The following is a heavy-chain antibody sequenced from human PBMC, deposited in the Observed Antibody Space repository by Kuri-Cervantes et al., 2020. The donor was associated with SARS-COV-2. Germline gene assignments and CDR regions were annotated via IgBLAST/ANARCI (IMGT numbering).Heavy chain of an antibody. J-gene: IGHJ6*02. CDR2: ISSSGSTI. CDR3: ARGTNLYYGSGSYPAPYYYYGMDV. D-gene: IGHD3-10*01. V-gene: IGHV3-48*03. CDR1: GFTFSSYE. Sequence: RGSLRLSCAASGFTFSSYEMNWVRQAPGKGLEWVSYISSSGSTIYYADSVKGRFTISRDNAKNSLYLQMNSLRAEDTAVYYCARGTNLYYGSGSYPAPYYYYGMDVWGQGTTVTVSS.